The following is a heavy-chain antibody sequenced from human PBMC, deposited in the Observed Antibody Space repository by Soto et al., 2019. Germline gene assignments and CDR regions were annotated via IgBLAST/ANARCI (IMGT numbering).Heavy chain of an antibody. J-gene: IGHJ4*02. CDR1: GFTFSNYG. Sequence: GGSLRLSCAASGFTFSNYGIHWVRQAPGKGLEWVAVISYDGSNKYYADSVKGRFTISRDNSKNTLYLQMISLRTEDTAVYYCAKDRKRQQQLVEVRYFDYWGQGTLVTVSS. V-gene: IGHV3-30*18. CDR2: ISYDGSNK. D-gene: IGHD6-13*01. CDR3: AKDRKRQQQLVEVRYFDY.